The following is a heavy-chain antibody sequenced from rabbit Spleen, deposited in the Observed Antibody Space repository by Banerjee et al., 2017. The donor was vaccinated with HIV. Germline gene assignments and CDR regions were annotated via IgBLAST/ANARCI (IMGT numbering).Heavy chain of an antibody. D-gene: IGHD8-1*01. Sequence: QEQLEESGGGLVQPEGPLTLTCTASGFSCGDSDMICWGRQAPGKGVEWIACIDGGSGGFTYSACWAKGRFTISKTTSTTVTLQMTSLTAADTATYFCLSDTGISFSSYGMDLWGQGTLVTVS. J-gene: IGHJ6*01. V-gene: IGHV1S45*01. CDR3: LSDTGISFSSYGMDL. CDR1: GFSCGDSDM. CDR2: IDGGSGGFT.